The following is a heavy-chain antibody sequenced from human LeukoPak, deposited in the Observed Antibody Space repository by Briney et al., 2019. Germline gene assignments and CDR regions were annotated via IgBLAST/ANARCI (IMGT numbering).Heavy chain of an antibody. Sequence: SETLSLTCAVYGGSFSGYYWSWIRQPPGKGLERIGEINHSGSTNYNPSLKSRVTISVDTSKNQSSLKLSSVTAADTAVYYCARDEQGYSYGPFDYWGQGTLVTVSS. V-gene: IGHV4-34*01. CDR3: ARDEQGYSYGPFDY. CDR1: GGSFSGYY. J-gene: IGHJ4*02. D-gene: IGHD5-18*01. CDR2: INHSGST.